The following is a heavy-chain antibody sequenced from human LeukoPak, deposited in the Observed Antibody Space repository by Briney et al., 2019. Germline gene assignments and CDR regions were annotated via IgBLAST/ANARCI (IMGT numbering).Heavy chain of an antibody. J-gene: IGHJ5*02. Sequence: SETLSLTCTVSGGSISSSYWSWIRQPPGKGLEWIGYIYYTGSTNYNPSLKSRVTISVDTSKNQFSLKLNSVTAADTAVYYCARGRGLRYFDWLRSSNWFDPWGQGTLVTVSS. CDR2: IYYTGST. D-gene: IGHD3-9*01. CDR1: GGSISSSY. CDR3: ARGRGLRYFDWLRSSNWFDP. V-gene: IGHV4-59*01.